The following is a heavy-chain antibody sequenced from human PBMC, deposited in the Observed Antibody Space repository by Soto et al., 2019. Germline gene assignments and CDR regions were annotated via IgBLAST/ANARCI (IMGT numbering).Heavy chain of an antibody. Sequence: LRLSCAASGFFFSSYAMSWVRQAPGKGLEWVSGVGGSGGYTSNADSVKGRFTISRDNSKNTLYLQMESLTVEDTAVYFCAKDAAMVSSTFNYFDFWGQGTLVTV. CDR2: VGGSGGYT. J-gene: IGHJ4*02. CDR3: AKDAAMVSSTFNYFDF. D-gene: IGHD6-13*01. CDR1: GFFFSSYA. V-gene: IGHV3-23*01.